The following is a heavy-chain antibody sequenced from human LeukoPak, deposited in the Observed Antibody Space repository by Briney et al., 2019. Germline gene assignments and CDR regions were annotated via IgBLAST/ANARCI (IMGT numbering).Heavy chain of an antibody. CDR3: AKDGEGAAYYYMDV. D-gene: IGHD1-26*01. CDR1: GLTFDEYT. Sequence: GGSLRLSCAASGLTFDEYTMHWVRQGPGKGLEWVSLISRNGGTTKYADSVKGRFIISRDNSKNTLYLQMNSLRAEDTAVYYCAKDGEGAAYYYMDVWGKGTTVTVSS. J-gene: IGHJ6*03. V-gene: IGHV3-43*01. CDR2: ISRNGGTT.